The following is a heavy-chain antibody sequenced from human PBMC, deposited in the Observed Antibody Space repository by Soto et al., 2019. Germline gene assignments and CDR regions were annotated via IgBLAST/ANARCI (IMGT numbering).Heavy chain of an antibody. D-gene: IGHD3-16*01. CDR1: RFTFNRYW. CDR3: ARDGPPLGGMDV. J-gene: IGHJ6*02. CDR2: IEEDGSEK. V-gene: IGHV3-7*01. Sequence: PVGSLRLSCVASRFTFNRYWMTWVRQAPGEGLEWVANIEEDGSEKYYVDSGKGRFTISRDNAKNTLYLQMNSLRVEDTAVYYCARDGPPLGGMDVWGQGTSVTVS.